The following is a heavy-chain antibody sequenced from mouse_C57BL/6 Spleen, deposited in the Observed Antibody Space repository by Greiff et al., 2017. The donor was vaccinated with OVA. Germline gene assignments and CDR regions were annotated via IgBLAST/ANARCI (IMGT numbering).Heavy chain of an antibody. CDR1: GFTFSDYG. CDR2: ISSGSSTI. CDR3: AGGYYGPWFAY. V-gene: IGHV5-17*01. D-gene: IGHD1-2*01. Sequence: DVMLVESGGGLVKPGGSLKLSCAASGFTFSDYGMHWVRQAPEKGLEWVAYISSGSSTIYYADTVKGRFTISRDNAKNTLFLQMTSLRSEDTAMYYCAGGYYGPWFAYWGQGTLVTVSA. J-gene: IGHJ3*01.